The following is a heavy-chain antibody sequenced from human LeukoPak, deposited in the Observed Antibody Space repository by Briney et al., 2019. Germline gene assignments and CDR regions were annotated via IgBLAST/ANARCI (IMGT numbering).Heavy chain of an antibody. D-gene: IGHD3-22*01. V-gene: IGHV4-59*12. J-gene: IGHJ3*02. CDR2: IYYSGST. Sequence: PSETLSLTCTVSGGSISSYYWRWIRQPPGKGLEWIGYIYYSGSTNYNPSLKSRVTISVDTSKNQFSLKLSSVTAADTAVYYCATERNYYDTRHDAFDIWGQGTMVTVSS. CDR3: ATERNYYDTRHDAFDI. CDR1: GGSISSYY.